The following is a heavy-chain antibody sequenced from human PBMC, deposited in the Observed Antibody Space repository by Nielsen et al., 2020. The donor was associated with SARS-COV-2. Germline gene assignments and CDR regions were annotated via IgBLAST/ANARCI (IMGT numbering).Heavy chain of an antibody. D-gene: IGHD3-22*01. CDR3: ARAQRAGRDYYDSSGEGGDI. CDR1: GGSISSGDYN. V-gene: IGHV4-30-4*01. CDR2: IYYSGST. Sequence: SETLSLTCTVSGGSISSGDYNWSWIRQPPGKGLEWIGYIYYSGSTYYNPSLKSRVTISVDTSKNQFSLKLSSVTAADTAVYYCARAQRAGRDYYDSSGEGGDIWGQGTTVTVSS. J-gene: IGHJ3*02.